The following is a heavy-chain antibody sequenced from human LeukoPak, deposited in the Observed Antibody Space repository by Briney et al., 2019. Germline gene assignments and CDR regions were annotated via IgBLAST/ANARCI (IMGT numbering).Heavy chain of an antibody. CDR3: ARDGSGSHDY. D-gene: IGHD1-26*01. CDR1: GFIFSDFG. CDR2: IRYDGTEQ. J-gene: IGHJ4*02. V-gene: IGHV3-30*02. Sequence: GGSLRLSCAASGFIFSDFGMHWVRQAPGRGLQWVAFIRYDGTEQYYADSVKGRFTISRDNSKNTLYLQMGSLRAEDMAVYYCARDGSGSHDYWGQGTLVTVSS.